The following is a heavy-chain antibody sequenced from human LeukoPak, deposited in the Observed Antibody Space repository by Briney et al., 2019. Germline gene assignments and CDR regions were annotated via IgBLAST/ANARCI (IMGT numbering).Heavy chain of an antibody. Sequence: ASVKVSCKTFGYTFTSYGMHWVRQAPGQRLEWMAWINGGNDDAKYSQKFQGRVTIIRDTSASTAYMELSSLRSEDTAVYYCAREGSSSWYGDFDYWGQGTLVTVSS. CDR1: GYTFTSYG. J-gene: IGHJ4*02. CDR2: INGGNDDA. D-gene: IGHD6-13*01. V-gene: IGHV1-3*01. CDR3: AREGSSSWYGDFDY.